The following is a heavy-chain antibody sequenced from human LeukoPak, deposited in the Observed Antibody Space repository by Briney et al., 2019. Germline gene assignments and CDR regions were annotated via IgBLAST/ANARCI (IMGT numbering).Heavy chain of an antibody. J-gene: IGHJ6*02. V-gene: IGHV1-69*04. Sequence: ASVKGSCKASGGTFSSYAISWVRQAPGQGLEWIGRIIPILGIANYAQKFQGRVTITADKSTSTAYMELSSLRSEDTAVYYCATTAAHYYYGMDVWGQGTMVTVSS. CDR3: ATTAAHYYYGMDV. CDR1: GGTFSSYA. D-gene: IGHD2-2*01. CDR2: IIPILGIA.